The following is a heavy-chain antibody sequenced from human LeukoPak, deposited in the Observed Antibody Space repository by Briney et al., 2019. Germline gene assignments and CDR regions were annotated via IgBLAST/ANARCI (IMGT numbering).Heavy chain of an antibody. Sequence: PSETLSLTCTVSSGSISTSNYYWGWARQPPGKALEWIGNIFYSGSTYYSPSLKSRVTISLDTSRNQFSLKLNSVTAADTAVYYCARLRYCGGDCYSSLLDYWGQGTLVTVSS. J-gene: IGHJ4*02. CDR3: ARLRYCGGDCYSSLLDY. CDR1: SGSISTSNYY. CDR2: IFYSGST. V-gene: IGHV4-39*07. D-gene: IGHD2-21*02.